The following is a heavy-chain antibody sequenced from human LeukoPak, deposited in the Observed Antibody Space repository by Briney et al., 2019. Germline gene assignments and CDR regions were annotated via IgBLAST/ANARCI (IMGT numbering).Heavy chain of an antibody. D-gene: IGHD2-15*01. Sequence: SETLSLTCTVSGGSISSYYWSWIRQPAGKGLEGIGRIYTSGSTNYNPSLKSRVTMSVDTSKNQFSLKLSSVTAADTAVYYCAGGRRYCSGGSCYGRGWFDPWGQGTLVTVSS. V-gene: IGHV4-4*07. CDR1: GGSISSYY. CDR2: IYTSGST. J-gene: IGHJ5*02. CDR3: AGGRRYCSGGSCYGRGWFDP.